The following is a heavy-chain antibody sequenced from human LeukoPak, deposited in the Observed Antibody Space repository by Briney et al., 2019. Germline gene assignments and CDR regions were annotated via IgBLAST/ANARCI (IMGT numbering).Heavy chain of an antibody. Sequence: GGSLRLSCAASGFTFDDYAMHWVRQAPGKGLEWVSGISWNSGSIGYADSVKGRFTISRDNSKNSLYLQMNSLRAEDTALYYCAKDGTFSGSQGWFDPWGQGTLVTVSS. CDR1: GFTFDDYA. CDR3: AKDGTFSGSQGWFDP. D-gene: IGHD1-26*01. CDR2: ISWNSGSI. V-gene: IGHV3-9*01. J-gene: IGHJ5*02.